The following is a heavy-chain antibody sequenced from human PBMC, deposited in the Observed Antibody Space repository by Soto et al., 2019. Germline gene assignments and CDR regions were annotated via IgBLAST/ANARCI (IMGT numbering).Heavy chain of an antibody. CDR1: GFTFDDYA. J-gene: IGHJ4*02. Sequence: EAQLVESGGGLVQPGRSLRLSCVASGFTFDDYAIHWVRQAPGKGLEWVSGISWNGAATGYADSVKGRFTISRDNANNSLHLQVSTVRTEDTAIYYCATLPLYGSGFNCWGQGTLVTVSS. CDR2: ISWNGAAT. CDR3: ATLPLYGSGFNC. V-gene: IGHV3-9*01. D-gene: IGHD3-10*01.